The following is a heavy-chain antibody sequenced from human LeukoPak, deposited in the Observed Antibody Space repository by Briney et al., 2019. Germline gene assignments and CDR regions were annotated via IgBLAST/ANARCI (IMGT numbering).Heavy chain of an antibody. Sequence: SETLSLTCTVSGGSISSSSYYWGWIRQPPGKGLGGIGSIYYSGSTYYNPSLNSRVTISVDTSKNQFSLKRSSVTAADTAVYYCARAHTDTDSWGQGTLVTVSS. CDR1: GGSISSSSYY. CDR3: ARAHTDTDS. J-gene: IGHJ4*02. V-gene: IGHV4-39*07. CDR2: IYYSGST. D-gene: IGHD5-18*01.